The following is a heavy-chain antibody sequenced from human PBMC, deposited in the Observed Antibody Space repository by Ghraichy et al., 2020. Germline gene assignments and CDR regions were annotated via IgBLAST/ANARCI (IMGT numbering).Heavy chain of an antibody. CDR1: GFTFSSYG. CDR2: ISYDGSKK. Sequence: GGSLRLSCAASGFTFSSYGMHWVRQAPGKGLEWVAVISYDGSKKYYADSVKGRFTISRDNSKNTLFLQMNSLRAEDTAVYYCAKAGWRDYESSGRFDYWGQGTLVTVSS. J-gene: IGHJ4*02. V-gene: IGHV3-30*18. CDR3: AKAGWRDYESSGRFDY. D-gene: IGHD3-22*01.